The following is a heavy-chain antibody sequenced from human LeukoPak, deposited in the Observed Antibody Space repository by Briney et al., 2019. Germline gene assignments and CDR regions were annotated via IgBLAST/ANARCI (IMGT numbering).Heavy chain of an antibody. V-gene: IGHV3-21*01. CDR2: ISSSSSYI. J-gene: IGHJ4*02. Sequence: AGGSRRLSGAASGFTFSSYSMNWVRQAPGKGLEWVSSISSSSSYIYYADSVKGRFTISRDNAKDSLYLQMNSWRPENTAVFYFARGSGSYFDYWGQGTLVTVSS. CDR3: ARGSGSYFDY. CDR1: GFTFSSYS. D-gene: IGHD1-26*01.